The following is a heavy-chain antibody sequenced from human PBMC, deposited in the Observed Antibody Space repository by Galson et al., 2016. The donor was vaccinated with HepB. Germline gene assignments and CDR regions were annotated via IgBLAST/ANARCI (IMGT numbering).Heavy chain of an antibody. CDR2: ISQSGSP. Sequence: SETLSLTCDVSGGSISSSNWWSWVRQSPGKGLLWIGEISQSGSPNYNPSLKSRVSMSVDKPKNQFPLRLSSVTAADTAVYYCARPIHYYDSSDDRSDYLGQGTLVTVSS. CDR1: GGSISSSNW. CDR3: ARPIHYYDSSDDRSDY. V-gene: IGHV4/OR15-8*01. D-gene: IGHD3-22*01. J-gene: IGHJ4*02.